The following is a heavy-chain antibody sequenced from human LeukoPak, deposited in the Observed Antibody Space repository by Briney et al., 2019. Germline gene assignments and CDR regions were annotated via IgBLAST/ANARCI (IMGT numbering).Heavy chain of an antibody. CDR2: INHSGST. CDR1: GESFSGYF. CDR3: ARELRKCYYDSGSTRRPSYYFDC. D-gene: IGHD3-10*01. Sequence: SETLSLTCAVYGESFSGYFWTWIRQPPGKGLEWIGEINHSGSTNYNPSLKSRVIISVDTSKNQFSLKLNSVTAADTAVYYCARELRKCYYDSGSTRRPSYYFDCWGQGTLVTVSS. J-gene: IGHJ4*02. V-gene: IGHV4-34*01.